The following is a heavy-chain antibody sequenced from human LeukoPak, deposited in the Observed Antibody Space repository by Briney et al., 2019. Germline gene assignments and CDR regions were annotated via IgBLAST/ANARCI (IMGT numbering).Heavy chain of an antibody. Sequence: LETLSLTCAVYGGSFSGYYWSWIRQPPGTGLGWVGEINHSGSTNYNPSLKSRVTISVDTSKNQFSLKLSSVTAADTAVYYCAIGTTVTTTSDFDYWGQGTLVTVSS. D-gene: IGHD4-17*01. J-gene: IGHJ4*02. V-gene: IGHV4-34*01. CDR2: INHSGST. CDR1: GGSFSGYY. CDR3: AIGTTVTTTSDFDY.